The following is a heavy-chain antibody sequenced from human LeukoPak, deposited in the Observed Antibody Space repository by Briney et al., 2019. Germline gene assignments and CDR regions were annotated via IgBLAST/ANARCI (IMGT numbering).Heavy chain of an antibody. CDR1: GYTFTSYY. Sequence: ASVKVSCKASGYTFTSYYMHWVRQAPGQGLEWMGIINPSGGSTSYAQKFQGRVTMTRDTSTSTVYMGLSSLRSEDTAVYYCARDATGYFRFDYWGQGTLVTVSS. CDR3: ARDATGYFRFDY. J-gene: IGHJ4*02. CDR2: INPSGGST. V-gene: IGHV1-46*01. D-gene: IGHD3-9*01.